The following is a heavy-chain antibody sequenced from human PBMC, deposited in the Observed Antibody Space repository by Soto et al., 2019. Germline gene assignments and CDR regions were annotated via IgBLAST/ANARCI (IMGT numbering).Heavy chain of an antibody. V-gene: IGHV1-69*13. Sequence: SVKVSCKASGGTFSSYAISWVRQAPGQGLEWMGGIIPIFGTANYAQKFQGRVTITADESTSTAYMELSSLRSEDTAVYYCARRITMVRGAYYYYYGMDVWGQGTTVTVSS. CDR3: ARRITMVRGAYYYYYGMDV. CDR2: IIPIFGTA. J-gene: IGHJ6*02. D-gene: IGHD3-10*01. CDR1: GGTFSSYA.